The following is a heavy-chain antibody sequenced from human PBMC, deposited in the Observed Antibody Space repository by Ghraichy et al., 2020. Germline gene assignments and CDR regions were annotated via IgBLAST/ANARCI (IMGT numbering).Heavy chain of an antibody. CDR1: GFTFSTYA. J-gene: IGHJ4*02. Sequence: GSLRLSCAASGFTFSTYAMSWVRQAPGKGLEWVSTISGRGDTTFYADSVKGRFTISRDNSNNTLYLQMNNLRAEDTTVYYCAKILCSNTGCRGWVFDYWGQRTLVTVSS. CDR3: AKILCSNTGCRGWVFDY. CDR2: ISGRGDTT. D-gene: IGHD2-2*01. V-gene: IGHV3-23*01.